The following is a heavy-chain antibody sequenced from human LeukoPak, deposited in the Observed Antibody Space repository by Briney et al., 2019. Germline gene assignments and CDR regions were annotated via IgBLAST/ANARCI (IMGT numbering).Heavy chain of an antibody. CDR1: GGSISSYY. J-gene: IGHJ4*02. CDR3: ARHYYDSSGYYRGGFDY. D-gene: IGHD3-22*01. CDR2: IYYSGST. Sequence: PSETLSLTCTVSGGSISSYYWSWIRQPAGKGLEWIGYIYYSGSTNYNPSLKSRVTISVDTSKNQFSLKLSSVTAADTAVYCCARHYYDSSGYYRGGFDYWGQGTLVTVSS. V-gene: IGHV4-59*08.